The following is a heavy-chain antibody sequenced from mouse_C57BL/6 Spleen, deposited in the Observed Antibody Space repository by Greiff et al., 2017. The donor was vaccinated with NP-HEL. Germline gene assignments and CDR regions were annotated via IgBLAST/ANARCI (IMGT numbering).Heavy chain of an antibody. V-gene: IGHV5-6*01. CDR2: ISSGGSYT. Sequence: EVKLMESGGDLVKPGGSLKLSCAASGFTFSSYGMSWVRQTPDKRLEWVATISSGGSYTYYPDSVKGRFTISRDNAKNTLYLQMSSLKSEDTAMYYCARHKEVITTVVAPGAMDYWGQGTSVTVSS. CDR3: ARHKEVITTVVAPGAMDY. J-gene: IGHJ4*01. CDR1: GFTFSSYG. D-gene: IGHD1-1*01.